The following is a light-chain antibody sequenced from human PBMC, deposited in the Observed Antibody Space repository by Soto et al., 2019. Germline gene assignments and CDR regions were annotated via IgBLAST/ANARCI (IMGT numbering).Light chain of an antibody. Sequence: QSVLTQPASVSGSPGQSITISCTGTSSDVGGYNYVSWYQQHPGKAPKLMIYDATNRPSGVSSRFSGSKSGNTASLTISGLQAEDEADYYCASYTSSATYVIGTGTKVTVL. V-gene: IGLV2-14*01. J-gene: IGLJ1*01. CDR2: DAT. CDR3: ASYTSSATYV. CDR1: SSDVGGYNY.